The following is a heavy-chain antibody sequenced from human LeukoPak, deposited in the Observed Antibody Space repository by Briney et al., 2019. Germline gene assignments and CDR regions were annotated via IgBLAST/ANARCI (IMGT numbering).Heavy chain of an antibody. D-gene: IGHD3-22*01. CDR2: INPSGGST. CDR1: GYTFTSYY. V-gene: IGHV1-46*01. Sequence: ASVKVSCKASGYTFTSYYMHWVRQAPGQGLEWMGIINPSGGSTSYAQKFQGRVTMTRDTSTSTVYMELSSLRSEDTAVYYCARDFVVYDSSGSTLFDYWGQGTLVTVSS. J-gene: IGHJ4*02. CDR3: ARDFVVYDSSGSTLFDY.